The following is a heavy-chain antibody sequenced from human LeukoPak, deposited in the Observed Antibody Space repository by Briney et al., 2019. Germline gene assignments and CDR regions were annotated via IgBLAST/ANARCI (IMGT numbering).Heavy chain of an antibody. J-gene: IGHJ4*02. CDR3: ARDVSWSY. Sequence: GGSLRLSCAASGFTFSDYYMNWIRQAPGRGLEWVSYISNSGSTKYYADSVKGRFTISRDNAKNSLYLQMNSLTAEDTAVYYCARDVSWSYWGQGALVTVSS. V-gene: IGHV3-11*04. CDR1: GFTFSDYY. D-gene: IGHD6-13*01. CDR2: ISNSGSTK.